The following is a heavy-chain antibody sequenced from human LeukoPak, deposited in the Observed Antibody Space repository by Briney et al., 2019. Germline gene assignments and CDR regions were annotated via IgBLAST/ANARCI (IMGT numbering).Heavy chain of an antibody. CDR1: GFTFSNAW. CDR3: TTDGSGSYIPYYFDY. D-gene: IGHD3-10*01. Sequence: GGSLRLSCAASGFTFSNAWMSWVRQAPGKGLEWVGRIKSKTDGGTTDYAAPVKGRFTISRDDSKNTLYLQMNSLKTEDTAVYYCTTDGSGSYIPYYFDYWGQGTLVTVSS. V-gene: IGHV3-15*01. CDR2: IKSKTDGGTT. J-gene: IGHJ4*02.